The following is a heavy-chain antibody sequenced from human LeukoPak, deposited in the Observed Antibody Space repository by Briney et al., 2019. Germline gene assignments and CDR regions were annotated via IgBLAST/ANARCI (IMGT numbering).Heavy chain of an antibody. CDR1: GGSFSSYN. V-gene: IGHV4-34*01. D-gene: IGHD5/OR15-5a*01. Sequence: SETLSLTCAVFGGSFSSYNWNWLRQSPRKGLEWIGEINHSGVTNYNPSLKSRLTISQDTSNNQFSVKLTSVTAADTAVYYCARGIYTGVSTFVGHFDRWGRGTMVTVSS. J-gene: IGHJ4*02. CDR3: ARGIYTGVSTFVGHFDR. CDR2: INHSGVT.